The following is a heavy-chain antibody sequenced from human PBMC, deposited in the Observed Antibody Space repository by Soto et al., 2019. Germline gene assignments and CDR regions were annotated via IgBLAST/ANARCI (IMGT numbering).Heavy chain of an antibody. Sequence: EVQLLESGGGLVQSGGSLRLSCAASGFVFSDYALSWVRQAPGKGLEWVSAISDSGSHTYYASSVKGRFSISRDNSNNTLYLQMSSLAADDTAVYYCASDYGDPRNWYFDLWGRGTLVTVSS. J-gene: IGHJ2*01. CDR1: GFVFSDYA. CDR3: ASDYGDPRNWYFDL. V-gene: IGHV3-23*01. CDR2: ISDSGSHT. D-gene: IGHD4-17*01.